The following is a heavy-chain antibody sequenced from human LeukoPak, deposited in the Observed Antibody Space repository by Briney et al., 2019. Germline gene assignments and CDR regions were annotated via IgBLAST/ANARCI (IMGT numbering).Heavy chain of an antibody. CDR3: ARDATRGGDNDY. V-gene: IGHV3-7*01. J-gene: IGHJ4*02. CDR1: GFTVSSNF. D-gene: IGHD2-21*02. CDR2: INEDGSYK. Sequence: PGGSLRLSCAASGFTVSSNFMSWVRQAPGKGLEWVANINEDGSYKFHADSGKGRLTISRDNAKNSLYLQMNSLRADDTAVYYCARDATRGGDNDYWGQGTRVIVSS.